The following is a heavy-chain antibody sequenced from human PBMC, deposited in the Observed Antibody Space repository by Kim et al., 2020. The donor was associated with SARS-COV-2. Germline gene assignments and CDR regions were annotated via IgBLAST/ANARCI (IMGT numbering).Heavy chain of an antibody. CDR3: ARFGGATEFDY. J-gene: IGHJ4*02. CDR1: GGSFSGYY. V-gene: IGHV4-34*01. Sequence: SETLSLTCAVYGGSFSGYYWSWIRQPPGKGLEWIGEINHSGSTNYNPSLKSRVTISVDTSKNQFSLKLSSVTAADTAVYYCARFGGATEFDYWGQGTLVTVSS. CDR2: INHSGST. D-gene: IGHD1-26*01.